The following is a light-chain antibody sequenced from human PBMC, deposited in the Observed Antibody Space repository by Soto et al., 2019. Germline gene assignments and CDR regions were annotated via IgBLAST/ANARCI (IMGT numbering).Light chain of an antibody. CDR2: DAS. CDR3: QQYNNWPWT. Sequence: EIVLTPSPANLSVSPGERATLSCRASQRVSDNLAWYQQKPGQAPRLLIYDASTRATGIPARFGGSGSGTEFTLTISSLQSEDFAVYFCQQYNNWPWTFGQGTKVEIK. V-gene: IGKV3-15*01. J-gene: IGKJ1*01. CDR1: QRVSDN.